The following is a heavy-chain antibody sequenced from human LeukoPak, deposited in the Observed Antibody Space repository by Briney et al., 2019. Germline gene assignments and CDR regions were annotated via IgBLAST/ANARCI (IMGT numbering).Heavy chain of an antibody. V-gene: IGHV3-49*03. CDR1: GFTFGDYA. Sequence: PGGSLRLSCTASGFTFGDYAMSWFRQAPGKGLEWVGFIRSKAYGGTTEYAASVKGRFTISRDDSKSIAYLQMNSLKTEDTAVYYCTRGAYSSSYDKSFDYWGQGTLVTVSS. D-gene: IGHD6-6*01. J-gene: IGHJ4*02. CDR2: IRSKAYGGTT. CDR3: TRGAYSSSYDKSFDY.